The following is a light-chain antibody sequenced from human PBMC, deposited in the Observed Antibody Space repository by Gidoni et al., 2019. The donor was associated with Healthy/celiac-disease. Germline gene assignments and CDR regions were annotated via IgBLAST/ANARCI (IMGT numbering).Light chain of an antibody. Sequence: IVFTQSPATLSLSPGERATLSCRASQSVSSYLAWYQQKPGQAPRLLIYDASNRATGIPARFSGSGSGTDLTLTIRSLEPEDFAVYYCQQRSNWHQLTFGGGTKVEIK. CDR2: DAS. CDR3: QQRSNWHQLT. V-gene: IGKV3-11*01. J-gene: IGKJ4*01. CDR1: QSVSSY.